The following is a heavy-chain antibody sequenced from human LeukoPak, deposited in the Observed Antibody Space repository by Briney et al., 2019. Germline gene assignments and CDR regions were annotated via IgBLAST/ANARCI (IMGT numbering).Heavy chain of an antibody. CDR1: GFTFSSYS. CDR3: AKAIAATGRWWIFDY. V-gene: IGHV3-21*04. CDR2: ISSSSSYI. Sequence: PGGSLRLSCAASGFTFSSYSMNWVRQAPGKGLEWVSSISSSSSYIYYADSVKGRFTISRDNAKNSLYLQMNSLRAEDTAVYYCAKAIAATGRWWIFDYWGQGTLVTVSS. J-gene: IGHJ4*02. D-gene: IGHD6-13*01.